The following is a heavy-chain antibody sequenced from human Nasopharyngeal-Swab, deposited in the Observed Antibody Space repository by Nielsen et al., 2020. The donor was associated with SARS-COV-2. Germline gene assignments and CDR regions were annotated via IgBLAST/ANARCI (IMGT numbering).Heavy chain of an antibody. CDR2: ISSSSTYI. CDR3: AGDGLDYDFWSAYFMDV. J-gene: IGHJ6*02. Sequence: GGSLRLSCAASGFTFSSYNMNWVRQAPGKGLEWVSSISSSSTYIYYADSVKGRFTISRDSAKSSLYLQMNSLRAEDTAVYYCAGDGLDYDFWSAYFMDVWGQGTTVTVSS. CDR1: GFTFSSYN. D-gene: IGHD3-3*01. V-gene: IGHV3-21*06.